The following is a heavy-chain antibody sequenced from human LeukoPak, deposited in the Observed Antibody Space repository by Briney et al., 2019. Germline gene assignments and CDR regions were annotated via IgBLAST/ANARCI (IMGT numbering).Heavy chain of an antibody. CDR3: ARGGYCSGGSCYSDWFDP. CDR2: IYTSGST. CDR1: GGSISSGSYC. D-gene: IGHD2-15*01. V-gene: IGHV4-61*02. J-gene: IGHJ5*02. Sequence: TLSLTCTVSGGSISSGSYCWSWIRQPAGKGLEWIGRIYTSGSTNYNPSLKSRVTISVDTSKKQFSLKLNSVTAADTAVYYCARGGYCSGGSCYSDWFDPWGQGTLVTVSS.